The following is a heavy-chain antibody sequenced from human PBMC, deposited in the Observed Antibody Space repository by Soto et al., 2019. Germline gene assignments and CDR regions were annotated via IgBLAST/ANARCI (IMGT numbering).Heavy chain of an antibody. V-gene: IGHV1-18*01. D-gene: IGHD3-10*01. J-gene: IGHJ4*02. CDR1: GYTFTRYG. Sequence: QVQLVQSGAEVKKPGASVKVSCKASGYTFTRYGISWVRQAPGQGLEWMGWISAYNGNTNYEEKLLGRVTMTTDTSTSTAYVELRSLRSDDTAVYYCARVGVVRGVQPIDYWGQGTLVTVSS. CDR3: ARVGVVRGVQPIDY. CDR2: ISAYNGNT.